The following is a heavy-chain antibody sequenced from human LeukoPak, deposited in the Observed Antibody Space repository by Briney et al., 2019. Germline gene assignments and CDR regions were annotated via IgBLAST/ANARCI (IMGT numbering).Heavy chain of an antibody. CDR3: ASGGGPSIAARVNYYYYMDV. CDR2: IYTSGST. CDR1: GGSISSGSYY. D-gene: IGHD6-6*01. J-gene: IGHJ6*03. V-gene: IGHV4-61*02. Sequence: SETLSLTCTVSGGSISSGSYYWSWIRQPAGKGLEWIGRIYTSGSTNYNPSLKSRVTISVDTSKNQFSLKLTSVTAAETAVYYCASGGGPSIAARVNYYYYMDVWGKGTTVTVSS.